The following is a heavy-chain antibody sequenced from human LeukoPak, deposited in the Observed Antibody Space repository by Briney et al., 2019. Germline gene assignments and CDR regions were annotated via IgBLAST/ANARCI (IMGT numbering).Heavy chain of an antibody. J-gene: IGHJ3*02. D-gene: IGHD2-2*01. Sequence: GGSLRLSCAASGFTFRSYSMNWVRQAPGKGLEWVSSISSSSSYIYYADSVKGRFTISRDNAKNSLYLQMNSLRAEDTAVYYCARDHFDCSSTSCYFGAFDIWGQGTMVTVSS. CDR1: GFTFRSYS. V-gene: IGHV3-21*01. CDR2: ISSSSSYI. CDR3: ARDHFDCSSTSCYFGAFDI.